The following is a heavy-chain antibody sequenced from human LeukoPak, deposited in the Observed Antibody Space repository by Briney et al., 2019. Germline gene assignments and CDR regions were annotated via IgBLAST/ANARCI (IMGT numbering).Heavy chain of an antibody. CDR2: IWYGGSNK. Sequence: GRSLRLSCAASGFTFSSCGMHWVRQAPGKGLEWVAVIWYGGSNKYYADSVKGRFTISRDNSKNTLYLQMNSLRAEDTAVYYCAKSDSNYSFGYWGQGTLVTVSS. V-gene: IGHV3-30*18. J-gene: IGHJ4*02. CDR1: GFTFSSCG. D-gene: IGHD4-11*01. CDR3: AKSDSNYSFGY.